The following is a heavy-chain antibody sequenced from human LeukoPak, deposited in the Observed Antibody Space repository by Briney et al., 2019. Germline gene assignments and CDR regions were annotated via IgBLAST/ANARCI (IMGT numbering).Heavy chain of an antibody. J-gene: IGHJ5*02. CDR1: GFTFSSYG. CDR2: IWYDGSNK. Sequence: PGRSLRLSCAASGFTFSSYGMHWVRQAPGKGLEWVAVIWYDGSNKYYADSVKGRFTISRDNSKNTLYLQMNSLRAEDTAVYYCAKSLEQQPLGNSFDPWGQGTLVTVSS. D-gene: IGHD6-13*01. V-gene: IGHV3-33*06. CDR3: AKSLEQQPLGNSFDP.